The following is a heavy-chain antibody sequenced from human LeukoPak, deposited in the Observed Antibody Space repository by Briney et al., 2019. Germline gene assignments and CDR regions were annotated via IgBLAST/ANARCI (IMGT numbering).Heavy chain of an antibody. CDR2: ISYDGSNK. J-gene: IGHJ5*02. CDR3: ARDRRDIVVVPAAQKRRPMVSWFDP. CDR1: GFTFSSYA. Sequence: GRSLRLSCAASGFTFSSYAMHWVRQAPGKGLEGVAVISYDGSNKYYADSVKGRFTISRDNSKNTLYLQMNSLRAEETAVYYCARDRRDIVVVPAAQKRRPMVSWFDPWGQGTLVTVSS. V-gene: IGHV3-30-3*01. D-gene: IGHD2-2*01.